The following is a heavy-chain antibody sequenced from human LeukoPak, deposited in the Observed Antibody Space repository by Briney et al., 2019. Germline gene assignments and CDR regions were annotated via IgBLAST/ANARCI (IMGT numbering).Heavy chain of an antibody. CDR2: ITANTRGSIT. CDR3: AKDQRPLFWSGYQGGSDY. J-gene: IGHJ4*02. D-gene: IGHD3-3*01. CDR1: GFSFSTYD. V-gene: IGHV3-23*01. Sequence: GGSLRLSCVTSGFSFSTYDMSWVRQAPGKGLEWVSGITANTRGSITYYADSVKGRFTISRDSSKNTLYLQMNSLRAEDTAVYYCAKDQRPLFWSGYQGGSDYWGQGTLVTVSS.